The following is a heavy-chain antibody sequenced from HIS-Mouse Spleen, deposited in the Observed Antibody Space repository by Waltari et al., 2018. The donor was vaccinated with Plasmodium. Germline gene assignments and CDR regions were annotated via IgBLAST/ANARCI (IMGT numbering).Heavy chain of an antibody. CDR1: GGPLSSYY. Sequence: QVQLQESGPGLVKPSETLSLTCTVSGGPLSSYYWSWIRQPPGKGLEWIAYIYYSGSTNYNPSLKSRVTISVDTSKNQFSLKLSSVTAADTAVFYCARGGYSSSSYYFDYWGQGTLVTVSS. D-gene: IGHD6-6*01. CDR2: IYYSGST. J-gene: IGHJ4*02. CDR3: ARGGYSSSSYYFDY. V-gene: IGHV4-59*01.